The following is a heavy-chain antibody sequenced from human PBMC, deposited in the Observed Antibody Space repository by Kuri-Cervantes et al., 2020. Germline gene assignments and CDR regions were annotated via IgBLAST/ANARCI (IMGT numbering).Heavy chain of an antibody. CDR1: GFTFSSYA. CDR2: ISYDGSNK. Sequence: GGSLRLSCAASGFTFSSYATHWVRQAPGKGLEWVAVISYDGSNKYYADSVKGRFTISRDNSKNTLNLQMNSLRPDDTAVYYCVKGGWFDYWGQGTLVTVSS. CDR3: VKGGWFDY. V-gene: IGHV3-30-3*01. J-gene: IGHJ5*01.